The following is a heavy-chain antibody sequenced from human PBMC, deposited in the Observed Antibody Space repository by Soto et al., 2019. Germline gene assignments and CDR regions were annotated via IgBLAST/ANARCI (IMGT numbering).Heavy chain of an antibody. CDR1: GGTFSSYT. J-gene: IGHJ4*02. CDR2: IIPILGIA. Sequence: QVQLVQSGAEVKKPGSSVKVSCKASGGTFSSYTISWVRQAPGQGLEWMGRIIPILGIANYAQKFQGRVTITAEKSTSTADMELSSLRSEDTAVYYCASLIAAAGHGDYWGQGTLVTVSS. D-gene: IGHD6-13*01. CDR3: ASLIAAAGHGDY. V-gene: IGHV1-69*02.